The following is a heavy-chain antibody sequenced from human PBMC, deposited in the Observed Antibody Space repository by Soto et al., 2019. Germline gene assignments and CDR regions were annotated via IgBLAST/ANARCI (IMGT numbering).Heavy chain of an antibody. J-gene: IGHJ6*02. CDR2: IIPIFGTS. V-gene: IGHV1-69*01. CDR3: ASPHTTYCCDSSEPVYGMYV. CDR1: GGTFSSYA. Sequence: QVQLVQSGAEVKKPGSSVKVSCKASGGTFSSYAISWVRQAPGQGLEWMGGIIPIFGTSNYGQKLQGRVTITADEPTSTAYMELSSLRSEDTAVYYCASPHTTYCCDSSEPVYGMYVWGQWTTVTGSS. D-gene: IGHD3-22*01.